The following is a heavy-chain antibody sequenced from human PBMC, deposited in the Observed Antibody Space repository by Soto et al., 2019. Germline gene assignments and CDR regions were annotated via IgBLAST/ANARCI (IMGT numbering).Heavy chain of an antibody. J-gene: IGHJ4*02. Sequence: GXSVKFSCKASVGAFRRYAISCVRQAPGQGLEWMGGIIPIFGTANYAQKFQGRVTITADESTSTAYMELSSLRSEDTAVYYCARDQYYYDSSGYYRFFDYWGQGNLVTVSS. CDR2: IIPIFGTA. V-gene: IGHV1-69*13. CDR3: ARDQYYYDSSGYYRFFDY. CDR1: VGAFRRYA. D-gene: IGHD3-22*01.